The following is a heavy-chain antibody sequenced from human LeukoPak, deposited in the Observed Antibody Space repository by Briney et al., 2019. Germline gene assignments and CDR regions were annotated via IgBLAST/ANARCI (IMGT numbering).Heavy chain of an antibody. D-gene: IGHD1-26*01. J-gene: IGHJ3*02. V-gene: IGHV1-3*01. CDR2: INAGNGNT. Sequence: ASVKVSCKASGYTFIIYAMHWVRQAPGQRLEWMGWINAGNGNTKYSQKFQGRVTITRDTSASTAYMELSSLRSEDTAVYYCAREGLLLERAFDIWGQGTMVTVSS. CDR1: GYTFIIYA. CDR3: AREGLLLERAFDI.